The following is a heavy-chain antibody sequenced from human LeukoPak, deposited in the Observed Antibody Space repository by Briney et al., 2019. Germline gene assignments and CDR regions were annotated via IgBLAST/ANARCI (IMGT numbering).Heavy chain of an antibody. D-gene: IGHD2-2*01. CDR1: GFTFSSYT. CDR2: ISYNGGST. CDR3: ARDKEAGCSSTSCFALDY. J-gene: IGHJ4*02. V-gene: IGHV3-64*01. Sequence: GGSLRLSCAASGFTFSSYTIHWVRQAPGKGLDYVSAISYNGGSTYYANSVKGRFTISRDNSKNTLYLQMGSLRAEDMAVYYCARDKEAGCSSTSCFALDYWGQGTLVTVSS.